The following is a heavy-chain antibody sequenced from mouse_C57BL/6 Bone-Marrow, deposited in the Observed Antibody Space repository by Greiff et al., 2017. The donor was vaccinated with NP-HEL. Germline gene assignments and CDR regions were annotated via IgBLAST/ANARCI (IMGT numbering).Heavy chain of an antibody. D-gene: IGHD6-1*01. V-gene: IGHV1-64*01. CDR2: IHPNSGST. CDR3: ARSPHPLYYYAMDY. Sequence: QVQLQQPGAELVKPGASVKLSCKASGYTFTSYWMHWVKQRPGQGLEWIGMIHPNSGSTNYNEKFKSKATLTVDKSSSTAYMQLSSLTSEDSAVYYCARSPHPLYYYAMDYWGQGTSVTVSS. J-gene: IGHJ4*01. CDR1: GYTFTSYW.